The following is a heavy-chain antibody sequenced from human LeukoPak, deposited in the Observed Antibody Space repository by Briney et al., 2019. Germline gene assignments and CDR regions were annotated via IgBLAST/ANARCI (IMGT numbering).Heavy chain of an antibody. CDR2: ISAYNGNT. V-gene: IGHV1-18*01. J-gene: IGHJ4*02. D-gene: IGHD3-3*01. Sequence: ASVKVSCKASGYTFTSYGISWVRQAPGQGLEWMGWISAYNGNTHYAQKLQGRVTMTTDTSTSTAYMELRSLRSDDTAVYYCARDYGFDPIGGNFDCWGQGTLVTVSS. CDR3: ARDYGFDPIGGNFDC. CDR1: GYTFTSYG.